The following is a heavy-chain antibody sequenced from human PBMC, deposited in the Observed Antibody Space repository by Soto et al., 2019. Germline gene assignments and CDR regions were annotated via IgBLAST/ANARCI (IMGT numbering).Heavy chain of an antibody. CDR1: GFTFSSYG. CDR2: IWYDGSNK. D-gene: IGHD2-15*01. J-gene: IGHJ4*02. V-gene: IGHV3-33*01. CDR3: ARDDGGGIGYCSGGSCSEVGDY. Sequence: GGSLRLSCAASGFTFSSYGMHWVRQAPGKGLEWVAVIWYDGSNKYYADSVKGRFTISRDNSKNTLYLQMNSLRAEDTAVYYCARDDGGGIGYCSGGSCSEVGDYWGQGTLVTVSS.